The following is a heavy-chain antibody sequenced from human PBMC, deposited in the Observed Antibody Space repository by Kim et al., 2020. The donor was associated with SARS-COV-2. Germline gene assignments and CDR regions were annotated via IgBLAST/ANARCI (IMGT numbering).Heavy chain of an antibody. CDR3: ATAPVVIPENLLAP. CDR2: FDPEDGET. D-gene: IGHD3-22*01. J-gene: IGHJ5*02. V-gene: IGHV1-24*01. Sequence: ASVKVSCKVSGYTLPELSMHWVRQAPGKGLEWMGGFDPEDGETIYAQKFQGRVTMTEDTSTDTAYMELSSLRSEDTAVYYCATAPVVIPENLLAPWGQGTLVTVSS. CDR1: GYTLPELS.